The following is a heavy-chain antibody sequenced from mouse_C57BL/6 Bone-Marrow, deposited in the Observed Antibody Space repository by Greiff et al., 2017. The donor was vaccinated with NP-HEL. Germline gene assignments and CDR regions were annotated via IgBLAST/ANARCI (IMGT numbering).Heavy chain of an antibody. CDR2: IDPSDSET. Sequence: QVQLQQPGAELVRPGSSVKLSCKASGYTFTSYWMHWVKQRPIQGLEWIGNIDPSDSETHYNQKFKDKATLTVDKSSSTAYMQLSSLTSEDSAVYYCARREGAWYFDVWGTGTTVTVSS. D-gene: IGHD3-1*01. J-gene: IGHJ1*03. V-gene: IGHV1-52*01. CDR3: ARREGAWYFDV. CDR1: GYTFTSYW.